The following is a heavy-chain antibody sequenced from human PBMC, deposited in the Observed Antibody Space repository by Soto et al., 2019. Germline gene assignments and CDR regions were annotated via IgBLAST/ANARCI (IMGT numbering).Heavy chain of an antibody. D-gene: IGHD1-26*01. V-gene: IGHV1-18*01. Sequence: QVQLVQSGAEVKKPGASVRVSCKTSGYTFINYGITWVRQAPGQGLEWMGWLSAYNGDTSSSEKLQDRFTMTTDTSTNAVYRDVRSLTSDDTAVYYGPRWSAIVGGAEALDVWGQGTMVIVSS. CDR3: PRWSAIVGGAEALDV. CDR2: LSAYNGDT. J-gene: IGHJ3*01. CDR1: GYTFINYG.